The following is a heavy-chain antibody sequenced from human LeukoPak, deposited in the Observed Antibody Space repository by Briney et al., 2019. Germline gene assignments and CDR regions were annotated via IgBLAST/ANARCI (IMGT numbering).Heavy chain of an antibody. CDR1: GGSISSGSYY. Sequence: SETLSLTCTVSGGSISSGSYYWSWIRQPAGKGLEWIGRIYTSGSTNYNPSLKSRVTISVDTSKNQFSLKLSSVTAADTAVYYCARARYDSSGYSIPHDAFDIWGQGTMVTVS. J-gene: IGHJ3*02. CDR3: ARARYDSSGYSIPHDAFDI. V-gene: IGHV4-61*02. D-gene: IGHD3-22*01. CDR2: IYTSGST.